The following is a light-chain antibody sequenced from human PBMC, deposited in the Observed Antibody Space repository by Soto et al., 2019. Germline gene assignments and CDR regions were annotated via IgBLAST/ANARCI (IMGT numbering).Light chain of an antibody. CDR2: STS. J-gene: IGLJ2*01. Sequence: QAVVTQEPSLTVSPGGTVTLTCASSTGAVTSGYYPNWFQQKPGQAPRVLIYSTSNKHSWTPARFSGSLLGGKAALTLSGVQPEDEAEYYCLLYYGGAQVVFSGGTKLTVL. CDR3: LLYYGGAQVV. CDR1: TGAVTSGYY. V-gene: IGLV7-43*01.